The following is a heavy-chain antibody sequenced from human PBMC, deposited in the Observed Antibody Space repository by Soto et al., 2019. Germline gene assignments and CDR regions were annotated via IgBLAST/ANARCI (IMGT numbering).Heavy chain of an antibody. CDR1: GFTFSSYA. CDR2: ISGSGGST. CDR3: AKDGYSSGRLHWFEP. V-gene: IGHV3-23*01. D-gene: IGHD6-19*01. Sequence: GGSLRLSCAASGFTFSSYAMSWVRQAPGKGLEWVSAISGSGGSTYYADSVKGRFTISRDNSKNTLYLQMNSLRAEDTAVYYCAKDGYSSGRLHWFEPWGQGTLVTVSS. J-gene: IGHJ5*02.